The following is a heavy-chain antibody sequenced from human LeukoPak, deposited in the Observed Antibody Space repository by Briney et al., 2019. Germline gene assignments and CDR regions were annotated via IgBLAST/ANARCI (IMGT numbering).Heavy chain of an antibody. CDR1: GGSISDYY. CDR2: FYNSGSS. D-gene: IGHD2-2*01. CDR3: ARHQYQLSALDY. J-gene: IGHJ4*02. V-gene: IGHV4-59*08. Sequence: SETLSLTCTVSGGSISDYYRGWIRQPPGKGLEWIGYFYNSGSSTYNPSLKSRVTISVDTSKEQFSLKVNSVTAADTAVYYCARHQYQLSALDYWGQGTLVTVSS.